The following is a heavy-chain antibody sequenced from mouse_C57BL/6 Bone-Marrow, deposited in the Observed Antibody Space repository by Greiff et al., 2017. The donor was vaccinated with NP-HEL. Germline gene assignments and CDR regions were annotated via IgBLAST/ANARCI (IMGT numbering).Heavy chain of an antibody. CDR1: GYTFTDYY. V-gene: IGHV1-26*01. CDR3: APIYYDYDGFAY. J-gene: IGHJ3*01. CDR2: INPNNGGT. Sequence: VQLQQSGAELVKPGASVKISCKASGYTFTDYYMNWVKQSHGKSLEWIGDINPNNGGTSYNQKFKGKATLTVDKSSSTAYMELRSLTSEDSAVYYCAPIYYDYDGFAYWGQGTLVTVSA. D-gene: IGHD2-4*01.